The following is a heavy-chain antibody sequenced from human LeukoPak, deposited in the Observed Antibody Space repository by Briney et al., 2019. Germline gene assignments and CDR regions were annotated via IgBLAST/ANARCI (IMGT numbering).Heavy chain of an antibody. CDR2: IYYSGST. D-gene: IGHD3-10*01. CDR1: GGSISSSSYY. J-gene: IGHJ3*02. Sequence: SETLSLTCTASGGSISSSSYYWGWIRQPPGKGLEWIGSIYYSGSTYYNPSLKSRVTISVDTSKNQFSLKLSSVTAADTAVYYCARVGLLWFGENYDAFDIWGQGTMVTVSS. V-gene: IGHV4-39*01. CDR3: ARVGLLWFGENYDAFDI.